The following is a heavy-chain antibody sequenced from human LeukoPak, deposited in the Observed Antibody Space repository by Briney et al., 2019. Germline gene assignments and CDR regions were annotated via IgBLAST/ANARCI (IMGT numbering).Heavy chain of an antibody. V-gene: IGHV3-48*03. CDR3: ARDRWSPRQNWFDP. CDR2: ISSSGSTI. D-gene: IGHD4-23*01. CDR1: GFTFSSYE. J-gene: IGHJ5*02. Sequence: PGGSLRLSCAASGFTFSSYEMNWVRQAPGKGLEWVSYISSSGSTIYYADSVKGRFTISRDNAKNSLYLQMNSLRAEDTAVYYCARDRWSPRQNWFDPWGQGTLVTVSS.